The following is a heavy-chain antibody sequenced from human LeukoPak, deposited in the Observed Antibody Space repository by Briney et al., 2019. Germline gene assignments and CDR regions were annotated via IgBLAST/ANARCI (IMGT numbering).Heavy chain of an antibody. D-gene: IGHD3-10*01. CDR1: GGSMRSSDDY. Sequence: SETLSLTCGVSGGSMRSSDDYWGWIRQPPGKGLEWIGSIYYSGSTYYNPSLKSRVTISVDTSRIHFSLKLRSVTAADTAVYYCARNRDYYGSGSAWFDPWGQGTLVTVSS. V-gene: IGHV4-39*02. CDR3: ARNRDYYGSGSAWFDP. CDR2: IYYSGST. J-gene: IGHJ5*02.